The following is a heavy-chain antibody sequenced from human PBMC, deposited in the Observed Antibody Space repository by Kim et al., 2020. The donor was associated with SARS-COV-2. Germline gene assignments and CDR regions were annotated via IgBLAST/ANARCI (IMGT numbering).Heavy chain of an antibody. CDR1: GFTFSSYW. D-gene: IGHD6-13*01. Sequence: GGSLRLSCAASGFTFSSYWMSWVRQAPGKGLEWVANIKQDGSEKYYVDSVKGRFTISRDNTKKSLYLQMNSLRAEDTAVYYCARAQAAAGYYYGMDVWGQVSLFTFSS. CDR3: ARAQAAAGYYYGMDV. V-gene: IGHV3-7*04. J-gene: IGHJ6*02. CDR2: IKQDGSEK.